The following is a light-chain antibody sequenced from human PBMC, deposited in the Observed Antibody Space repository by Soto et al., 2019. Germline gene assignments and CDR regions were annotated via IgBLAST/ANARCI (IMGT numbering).Light chain of an antibody. CDR2: GTN. Sequence: QAVVTQPPSVSAAPGQKVTISCSGSSSNIGNNQVSWYQQLPVTAPKVLFYGTNERPSGIPDRFSGSKSGTSATLGITGLQTGDEADYYCGAWDSSLSVWVFGGGTKLTVL. J-gene: IGLJ3*02. CDR1: SSNIGNNQ. CDR3: GAWDSSLSVWV. V-gene: IGLV1-51*02.